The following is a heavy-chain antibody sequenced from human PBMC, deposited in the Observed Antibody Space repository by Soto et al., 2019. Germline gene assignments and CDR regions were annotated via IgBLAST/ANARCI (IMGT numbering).Heavy chain of an antibody. CDR3: ARGIKDHGAMDV. CDR2: INRDGSTI. V-gene: IGHV3-74*01. J-gene: IGHJ6*02. Sequence: EVQLVESGGALVQPGGSLRLSCAASGFTFSDYWMHWVRQAPGKGLVWVSRINRDGSTIGYADSVKGRFTISRDNAKNTVYLQMKSLRAEDTAVYYWARGIKDHGAMDVWGQETTVPFSS. D-gene: IGHD2-15*01. CDR1: GFTFSDYW.